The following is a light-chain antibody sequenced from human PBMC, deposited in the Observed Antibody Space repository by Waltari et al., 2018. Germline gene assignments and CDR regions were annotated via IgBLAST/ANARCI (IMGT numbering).Light chain of an antibody. J-gene: IGLJ3*02. Sequence: QLVLTQSPSASASLGASVKLTCTLSSGHITNVLAWHQQQPGKGPRFLMKVNSEGSHRKGDDIPDRFSGAGSGPERYLTISSLQSEDEADYYCETGGHGTWVFGGGTKLTVL. CDR2: VNSEGSH. CDR1: SGHITNV. CDR3: ETGGHGTWV. V-gene: IGLV4-69*01.